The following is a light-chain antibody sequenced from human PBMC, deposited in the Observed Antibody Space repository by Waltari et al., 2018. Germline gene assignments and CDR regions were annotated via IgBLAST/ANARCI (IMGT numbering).Light chain of an antibody. CDR3: QSADSSGTHVV. V-gene: IGLV3-25*03. Sequence: SYELTQPPSVSVSPGQTASITCSGDALPKQYAYWYQQKPGQAPVLVIYKDSERPSGIPERFSGSSSGTTVTLTSSGVQAEDEADYYCQSADSSGTHVVFGGGTKLTVL. J-gene: IGLJ2*01. CDR2: KDS. CDR1: ALPKQY.